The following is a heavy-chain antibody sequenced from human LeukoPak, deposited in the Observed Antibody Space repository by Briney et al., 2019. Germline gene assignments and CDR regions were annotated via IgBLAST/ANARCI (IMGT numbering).Heavy chain of an antibody. J-gene: IGHJ4*02. CDR1: GYTFTTYG. CDR3: ARDRGVRGVISL. CDR2: ISAYNGNT. D-gene: IGHD3-10*01. Sequence: ASVKVSCKASGYTFTTYGISWVRQAPGQGLGWMGWISAYNGNTNYAQKLQGRVTMTTDTSTSTGYMELRSLKSDDTAVYYCARDRGVRGVISLWGQGTLVTVSS. V-gene: IGHV1-18*01.